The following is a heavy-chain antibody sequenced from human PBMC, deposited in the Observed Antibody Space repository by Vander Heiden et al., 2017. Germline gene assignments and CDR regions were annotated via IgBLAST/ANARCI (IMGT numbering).Heavy chain of an antibody. D-gene: IGHD3-10*01. CDR2: IYYSGST. CDR1: GGSISSGGYY. V-gene: IGHV4-31*03. CDR3: ARAPITMVRGVIMPDAFDI. J-gene: IGHJ3*02. Sequence: QVQLQESGPGLVKPSQTLSLTCTVSGGSISSGGYYWSWIRQHPGKGLEWSGYIYYSGSTYYNPSLKSRVTISVDTSKNQFSLKLSSVTAADTAVYYCARAPITMVRGVIMPDAFDIWGQGTMVTVSS.